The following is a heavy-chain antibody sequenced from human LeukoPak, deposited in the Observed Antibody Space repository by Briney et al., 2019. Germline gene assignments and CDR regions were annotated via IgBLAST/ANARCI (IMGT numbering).Heavy chain of an antibody. D-gene: IGHD3-9*01. CDR3: ARVPGTLPWYYDILTGYPGYYYYYYMDV. Sequence: SETLSLTCTVSGYSISSGYYWGWIRQPSGKGLEWIGSIYHSGSTYYNPSLKSRVTISVDTSKNQFSLKLSSVTAADTAVYYCARVPGTLPWYYDILTGYPGYYYYYYMDVWGKGTTVTISS. V-gene: IGHV4-38-2*02. CDR1: GYSISSGYY. J-gene: IGHJ6*03. CDR2: IYHSGST.